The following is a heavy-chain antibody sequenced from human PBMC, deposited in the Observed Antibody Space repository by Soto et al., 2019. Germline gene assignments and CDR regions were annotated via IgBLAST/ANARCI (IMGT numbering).Heavy chain of an antibody. CDR2: FDPEDGET. Sequence: ASVKVSCKVSGYTLTELSMHWVRQAPGKGLEWMGGFDPEDGETIYAQKFQGRVTMTEDTSTDTAYMELSSLRSEDTAVYYCAIEPLRSYFPPHWGQGTLVTVSS. J-gene: IGHJ4*02. CDR3: AIEPLRSYFPPH. V-gene: IGHV1-24*01. D-gene: IGHD1-26*01. CDR1: GYTLTELS.